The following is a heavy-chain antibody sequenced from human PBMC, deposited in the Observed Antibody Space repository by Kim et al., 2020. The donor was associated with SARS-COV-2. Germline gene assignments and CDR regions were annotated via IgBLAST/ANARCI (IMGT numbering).Heavy chain of an antibody. CDR3: ARVAYYYDSSGYLDYYYGMDV. D-gene: IGHD3-22*01. CDR1: GYTFTSYY. Sequence: ASVKVSCKASGYTFTSYYMHWVRQAPGQGLEWMGIINPSGGSTSYAQKFQGRVTMTRDTSTSTVYMELSSLRSEDTAVYYCARVAYYYDSSGYLDYYYGMDVWGQGTTVTVSS. V-gene: IGHV1-46*01. J-gene: IGHJ6*02. CDR2: INPSGGST.